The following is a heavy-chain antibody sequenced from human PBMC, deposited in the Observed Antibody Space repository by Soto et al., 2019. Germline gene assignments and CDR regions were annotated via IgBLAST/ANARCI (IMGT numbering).Heavy chain of an antibody. CDR2: IWNDGRSK. Sequence: QEQLVESGGGVVQPGRSLRLSCAASGFTFSHCGMHWVRQAPGKGLEWVAVIWNDGRSKYYADSAKGRFTVSRDDSKNTLYLQMSSLRAEDTAVYYCARDDGYGDPEYFQIWGQGNLVTVSS. D-gene: IGHD4-17*01. J-gene: IGHJ1*01. CDR3: ARDDGYGDPEYFQI. CDR1: GFTFSHCG. V-gene: IGHV3-33*01.